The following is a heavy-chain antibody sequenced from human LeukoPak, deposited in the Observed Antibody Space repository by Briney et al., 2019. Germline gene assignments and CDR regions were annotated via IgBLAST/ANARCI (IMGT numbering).Heavy chain of an antibody. D-gene: IGHD3-22*01. J-gene: IGHJ5*02. Sequence: ASVKVSCKASGYTFTSHGISWVRQAPGQGLEWMGWISAYDGSTKYTEQLQGRVTMTTDTSTSTAYMELRSLRSDDTAVYYCARVYYDSSGPPGGFDPWGQGTLVTVSS. V-gene: IGHV1-18*01. CDR1: GYTFTSHG. CDR3: ARVYYDSSGPPGGFDP. CDR2: ISAYDGST.